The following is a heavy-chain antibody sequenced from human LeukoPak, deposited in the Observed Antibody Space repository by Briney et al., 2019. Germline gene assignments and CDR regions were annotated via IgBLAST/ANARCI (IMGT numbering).Heavy chain of an antibody. CDR3: ARGIAVAGTFDY. V-gene: IGHV3-53*01. CDR2: IYSGGNT. D-gene: IGHD6-19*01. CDR1: GFTFSSYG. J-gene: IGHJ4*02. Sequence: GGTLRLSCAASGFTFSSYGMSWVRQAPGEGLEWVSLIYSGGNTYYADSVKGRFTISRDNSKNILYLQMNSLRAEDTAVYYCARGIAVAGTFDYWGQGTLVTVSS.